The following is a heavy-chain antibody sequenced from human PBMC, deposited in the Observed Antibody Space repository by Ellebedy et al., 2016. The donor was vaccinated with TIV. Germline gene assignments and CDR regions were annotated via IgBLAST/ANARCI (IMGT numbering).Heavy chain of an antibody. CDR2: IKQDGSEK. J-gene: IGHJ4*02. D-gene: IGHD7-27*01. CDR3: ARGWGHFDS. Sequence: GGSLRLXXAASGFTFSSYYMNWVRQAPGKGLEWVANIKQDGSEKYYVDSVKGRFTISRDNAKNSLYLQMNSLRAEDTAVYYCARGWGHFDSWGLGTLVTVSS. CDR1: GFTFSSYY. V-gene: IGHV3-7*04.